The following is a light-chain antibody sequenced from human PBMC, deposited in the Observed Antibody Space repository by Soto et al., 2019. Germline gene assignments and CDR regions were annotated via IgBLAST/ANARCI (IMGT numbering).Light chain of an antibody. V-gene: IGKV3-15*01. Sequence: EIVITQSPATVSVSPGERATLSCRASQSVTSTLAWYQQKPGQTPRILIYDASTRDTGIPARFSGSGSGTEFTLTISRLQSEDFAVYYCQQYNNWPLTFGGGTKVDIK. J-gene: IGKJ4*01. CDR3: QQYNNWPLT. CDR2: DAS. CDR1: QSVTST.